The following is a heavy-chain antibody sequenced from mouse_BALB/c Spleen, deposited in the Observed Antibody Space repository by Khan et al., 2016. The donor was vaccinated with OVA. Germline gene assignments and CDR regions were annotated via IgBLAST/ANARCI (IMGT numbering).Heavy chain of an antibody. J-gene: IGHJ3*01. CDR1: GYSFTSYY. CDR3: TRHGYVAGFTY. CDR2: VDPFSGGT. V-gene: IGHV1S135*01. D-gene: IGHD2-2*01. Sequence: VQLQQSGPELMKPGASVKISCKASGYSFTSYYIHWVQQSHGKSLEWIGYVDPFSGGTTYNQKFKGKATLTVDKSSSTAYIHFSNLTSEDSAVYYCTRHGYVAGFTYWGQGTLVTVSA.